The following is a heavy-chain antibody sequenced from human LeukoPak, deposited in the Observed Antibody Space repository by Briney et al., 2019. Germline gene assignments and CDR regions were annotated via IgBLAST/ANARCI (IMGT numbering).Heavy chain of an antibody. CDR1: GFTFSSYA. Sequence: PGGSLRLSCAASGFTFSSYAMSWVRQAPGKGLEWVSATSGSGGSTYYADSVKGRFTISRDNSKNTLYLQMNSLRAEDTAVYYCAKDTPGGDYYDSSPLDYWGQGTLVTVSS. D-gene: IGHD3-22*01. CDR2: TSGSGGST. CDR3: AKDTPGGDYYDSSPLDY. J-gene: IGHJ4*02. V-gene: IGHV3-23*01.